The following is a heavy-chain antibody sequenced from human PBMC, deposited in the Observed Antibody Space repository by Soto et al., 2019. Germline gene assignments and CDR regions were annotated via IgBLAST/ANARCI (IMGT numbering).Heavy chain of an antibody. V-gene: IGHV1-24*01. Sequence: ASVKVSCKVSGYTLTELSMHWVRQAPGKGLEWMGGFDPEDGETIYAQKFQGRVTMTEDTSTDTAYMELSSLRSEDTAVYYCATTLLWFGTDAFDIWGQGTMVTVSS. CDR3: ATTLLWFGTDAFDI. J-gene: IGHJ3*02. CDR1: GYTLTELS. CDR2: FDPEDGET. D-gene: IGHD3-10*01.